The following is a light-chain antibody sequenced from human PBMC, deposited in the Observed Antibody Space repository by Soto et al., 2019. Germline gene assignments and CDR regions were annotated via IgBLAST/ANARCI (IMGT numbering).Light chain of an antibody. Sequence: DIQLTQSPSFLSASVGDRVTMTCRASQGISSSLAWYQQKSGKAPNFLIYAASTLQTGVPSRFSGSGSGTEFTLTISSLQPEDFATYYCQQLNTYSFTFGPGTKVDIK. V-gene: IGKV1-9*01. J-gene: IGKJ3*01. CDR2: AAS. CDR3: QQLNTYSFT. CDR1: QGISSS.